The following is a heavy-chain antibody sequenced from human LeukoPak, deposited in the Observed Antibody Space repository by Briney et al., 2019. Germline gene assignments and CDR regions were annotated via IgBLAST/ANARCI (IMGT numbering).Heavy chain of an antibody. CDR1: GGSFSGYY. CDR3: ARRDYCTSTSCYESYNWFDP. V-gene: IGHV4-34*01. D-gene: IGHD2-2*01. CDR2: INHSGST. J-gene: IGHJ5*02. Sequence: PSETLSLTCAVYGGSFSGYYWSWIRQPPGKGLEWIGEINHSGSTNYSPSLKSRLTISADTSNNQFSLRLSSVTAADTAVYYCARRDYCTSTSCYESYNWFDPWGQGTLVTVSS.